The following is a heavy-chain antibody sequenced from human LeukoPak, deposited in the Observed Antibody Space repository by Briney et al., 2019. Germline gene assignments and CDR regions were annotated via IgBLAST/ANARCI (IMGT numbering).Heavy chain of an antibody. CDR2: INHSGST. D-gene: IGHD3-3*01. J-gene: IGHJ6*02. CDR3: ARHGWAPYYDFWSGYDFSYYYYGMDV. CDR1: GGSFSGYY. V-gene: IGHV4-34*01. Sequence: SETLSLTCAVYGGSFSGYYWSWIRQPPGKGLEWIGEINHSGSTNYNPSLKSRVTLSVDTSKKQFSLKLSSVTAADTAVYYCARHGWAPYYDFWSGYDFSYYYYGMDVWGQGTTVTVSS.